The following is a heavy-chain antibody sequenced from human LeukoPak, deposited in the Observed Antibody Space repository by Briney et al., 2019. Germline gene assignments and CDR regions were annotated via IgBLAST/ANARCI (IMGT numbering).Heavy chain of an antibody. CDR1: GYTFTSYD. Sequence: RASVKVSCKASGYTFTSYDINLVRQATGQGLEWMGWMNPNSGNTGYAQKFQGRVTMTRNTSISTAYMELSSLRSEDTAVYYCARAHYDFWSGSYYYYYYGMDVWGQGTTVTVSS. V-gene: IGHV1-8*01. D-gene: IGHD3-3*01. CDR3: ARAHYDFWSGSYYYYYYGMDV. CDR2: MNPNSGNT. J-gene: IGHJ6*02.